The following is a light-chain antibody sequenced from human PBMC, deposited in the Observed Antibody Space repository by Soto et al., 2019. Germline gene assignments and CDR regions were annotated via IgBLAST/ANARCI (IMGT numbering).Light chain of an antibody. CDR1: QTISSW. J-gene: IGKJ1*01. V-gene: IGKV1-5*03. CDR2: KAS. CDR3: QHYNSYSEA. Sequence: DIQMTQSPSTLSGSVGDRVTITCRASQTISSWLAWYQQKPGKAPKLLIYKASTLKSGVPSRFSGSGSGTKFPLTISRLQPDYFATYYCQHYNSYSEAFGQGTKVELK.